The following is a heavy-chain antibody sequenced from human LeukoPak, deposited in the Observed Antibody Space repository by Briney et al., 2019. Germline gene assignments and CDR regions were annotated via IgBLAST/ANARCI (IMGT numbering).Heavy chain of an antibody. D-gene: IGHD2-2*01. CDR1: GFTFSSYE. Sequence: GGSLRLSCAASGFTFSSYEMNWVRQAPGKGLEWVSYISSSGSTIYYADSVKGRFTISRDNAKNSLYLQMNSLRAEDTAVYYCARTARLGMPGTDVWGKGTTVTVSS. CDR3: ARTARLGMPGTDV. V-gene: IGHV3-48*03. CDR2: ISSSGSTI. J-gene: IGHJ6*04.